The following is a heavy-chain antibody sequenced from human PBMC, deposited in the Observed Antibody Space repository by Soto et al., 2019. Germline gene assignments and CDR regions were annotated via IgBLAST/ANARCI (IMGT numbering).Heavy chain of an antibody. J-gene: IGHJ5*02. D-gene: IGHD3-22*01. CDR3: ARLFDSSGYYHARWFDP. CDR2: IYYSGST. Sequence: SSETLSLTCTVSGGSISSYYWSWIRQPPGKGLEWIGYIYYSGSTNYNPSLKSRVTISVDTSKNQFSLKLSSVTAADTAVYYCARLFDSSGYYHARWFDPWGQGTLVTVSS. CDR1: GGSISSYY. V-gene: IGHV4-59*01.